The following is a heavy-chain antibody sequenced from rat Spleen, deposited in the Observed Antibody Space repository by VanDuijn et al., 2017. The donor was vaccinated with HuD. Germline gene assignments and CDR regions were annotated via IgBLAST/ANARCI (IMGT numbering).Heavy chain of an antibody. V-gene: IGHV5-27*01. CDR1: GFTFSDYY. J-gene: IGHJ2*01. CDR3: TTDLAGQPDY. D-gene: IGHD5-1*01. Sequence: EVQLVESGGGLVRPGRSLKLSCAASGFTFSDYYMAWVRQAPTKGLEWVASISPSGGSTYYRDSVKGRFTISRDNAKSTLYLEMDSLRSEDMATYYCTTDLAGQPDYWGQGVMVTVSS. CDR2: ISPSGGST.